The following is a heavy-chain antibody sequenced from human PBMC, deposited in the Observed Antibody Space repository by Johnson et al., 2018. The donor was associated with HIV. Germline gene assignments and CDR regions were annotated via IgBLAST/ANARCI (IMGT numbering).Heavy chain of an antibody. CDR3: AKHIVLVVYAIGAAFDI. Sequence: EVQLVESGGGLVEPGGSLRLSCAASGFTFSSYAMSWVRQAPGKGLEWVSTISNSGGDTYYADSVKGRFTISRDNSKNTLYLQMNGLRADDTAVYYCAKHIVLVVYAIGAAFDIWGQGTMVTVSS. CDR2: ISNSGGDT. D-gene: IGHD2-8*02. J-gene: IGHJ3*02. CDR1: GFTFSSYA. V-gene: IGHV3-23*04.